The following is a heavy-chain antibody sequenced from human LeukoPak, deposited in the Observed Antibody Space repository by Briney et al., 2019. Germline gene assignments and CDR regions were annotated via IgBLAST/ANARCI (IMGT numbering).Heavy chain of an antibody. V-gene: IGHV3-9*01. CDR3: AKVYKSSWYRDAFDI. Sequence: PGGSLRLSCAASGFTFDDYAMHWVRQSPGKGLEWVSGISWSSGSIGYADSVKGRFTISRDNAKNSLYLQMNSLRAEDTALYYCAKVYKSSWYRDAFDIWGQGTMVTVSS. CDR2: ISWSSGSI. D-gene: IGHD6-13*01. CDR1: GFTFDDYA. J-gene: IGHJ3*02.